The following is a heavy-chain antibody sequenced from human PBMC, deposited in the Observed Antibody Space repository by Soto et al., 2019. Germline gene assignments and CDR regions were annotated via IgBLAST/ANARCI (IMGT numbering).Heavy chain of an antibody. CDR3: AKKGHASDGYDYFVY. V-gene: IGHV3-74*03. CDR1: WFTLSTDW. CDR2: IKTDGTTT. J-gene: IGHJ4*02. Sequence: GALRLSCEASWFTLSTDWMHWVRQVPGKGLVWVSRIKTDGTTTTYADSVKGRFSISRDNAKNMLYLQMNNLRVEDTAVYYCAKKGHASDGYDYFVYWGQGTLVTVSS. D-gene: IGHD6-19*01.